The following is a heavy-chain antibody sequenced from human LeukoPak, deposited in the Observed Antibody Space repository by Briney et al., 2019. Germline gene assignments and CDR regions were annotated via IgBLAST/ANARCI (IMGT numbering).Heavy chain of an antibody. V-gene: IGHV3-30*18. J-gene: IGHJ6*02. CDR3: AKVQLLPTYYYYYGMDV. CDR1: GFTFSIYG. Sequence: GGSLRLSCAASGFTFSIYGMHWVRQAPGKGLEWVAVISYDGSNKYYADSAKGRFTISRDNSKNTLYLQMNSLRAEDTAVYYCAKVQLLPTYYYYYGMDVWGQGTTVTVSS. D-gene: IGHD2-15*01. CDR2: ISYDGSNK.